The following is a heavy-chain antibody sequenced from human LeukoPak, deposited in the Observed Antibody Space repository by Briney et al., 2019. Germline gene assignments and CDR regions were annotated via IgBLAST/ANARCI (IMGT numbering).Heavy chain of an antibody. CDR2: ISDNGGST. Sequence: PGGSLRLSCAASGFTFSSYVMSWVRQAPGKGLEWVSAISDNGGSTYYADSVKGRFTISRDNAKNTLYLQMNNLRAEDTAVYYCTREVVDNSASYYDYWAQGTLVTVSS. CDR3: TREVVDNSASYYDY. D-gene: IGHD3-22*01. V-gene: IGHV3-23*01. J-gene: IGHJ4*02. CDR1: GFTFSSYV.